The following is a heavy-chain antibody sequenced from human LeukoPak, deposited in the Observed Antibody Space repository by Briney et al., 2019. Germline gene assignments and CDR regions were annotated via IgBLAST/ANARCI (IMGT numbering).Heavy chain of an antibody. J-gene: IGHJ3*01. CDR2: ISGSGGST. V-gene: IGHV3-23*01. Sequence: QPGGSLRLSCAASGFTFRSYGMSWVRQAPGKGLEWVSAISGSGGSTYYADSVKGRFTISRDNSKNTLYLQMNSLRAEDTAVYYCAKDRTFRKTAMPYQSWGQGTMVTVSS. CDR3: AKDRTFRKTAMPYQS. CDR1: GFTFRSYG. D-gene: IGHD5-18*01.